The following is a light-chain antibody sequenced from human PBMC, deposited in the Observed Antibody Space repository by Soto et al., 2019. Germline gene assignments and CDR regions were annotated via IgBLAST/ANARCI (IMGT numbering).Light chain of an antibody. CDR2: DAS. CDR3: QQRSNWPPG. Sequence: EIVLTQSPATLSLSPGERATLSCRASQSVSSYLAWYQQKPGQAPRLLIYDASNRATGIPARFSGSGSGTDLTLTISSLEPEEFAVYYCQQRSNWPPGFGQGTRLEIK. V-gene: IGKV3-11*01. CDR1: QSVSSY. J-gene: IGKJ5*01.